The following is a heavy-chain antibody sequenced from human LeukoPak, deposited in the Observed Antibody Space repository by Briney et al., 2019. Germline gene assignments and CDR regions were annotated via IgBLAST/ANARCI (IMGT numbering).Heavy chain of an antibody. CDR3: ARDLGPSGYYTDYYYYMDV. D-gene: IGHD3-3*01. J-gene: IGHJ6*03. CDR2: IYYSGST. V-gene: IGHV4-59*01. CDR1: GGSISSYY. Sequence: SETLSLTCTVSGGSISSYYWSWIRQPPGKGLEWIGYIYYSGSTNYNPSLKSRVTISVDASKNQFSLKLSSVTAADTAVYYCARDLGPSGYYTDYYYYMDVWGKGTTVTVSS.